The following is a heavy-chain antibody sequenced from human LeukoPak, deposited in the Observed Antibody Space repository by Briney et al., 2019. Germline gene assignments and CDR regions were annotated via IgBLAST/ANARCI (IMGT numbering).Heavy chain of an antibody. V-gene: IGHV4-39*01. D-gene: IGHD3-10*01. CDR3: GRSMVRGVTTTDY. CDR2: IYYSGST. Sequence: SETLSLTCTVSGGSISSSSYYWGWIRQPPGKGLEWIGSIYYSGSTYYNPSLKSRVTISVDTSKNQFSLKLSSVTAADTAVYYCGRSMVRGVTTTDYWGQGTLVTVSS. J-gene: IGHJ4*02. CDR1: GGSISSSSYY.